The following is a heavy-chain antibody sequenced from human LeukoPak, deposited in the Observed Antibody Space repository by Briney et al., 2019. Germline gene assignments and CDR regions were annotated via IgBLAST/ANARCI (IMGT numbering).Heavy chain of an antibody. J-gene: IGHJ4*02. V-gene: IGHV3-21*01. CDR2: ISSSSSYI. Sequence: GGSLRLSCAASGFTFSSYSMNWVCQAPGKGLEWVSSISSSSSYIYYADSVKGRFTISRDNAKNSLYLQMNSLRAEDTAVYSCARGYYSGSGSYFDYWGQGTLVTVSS. CDR1: GFTFSSYS. D-gene: IGHD3-10*01. CDR3: ARGYYSGSGSYFDY.